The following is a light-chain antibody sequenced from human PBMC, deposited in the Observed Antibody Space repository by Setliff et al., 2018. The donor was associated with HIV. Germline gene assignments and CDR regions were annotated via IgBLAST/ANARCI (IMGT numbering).Light chain of an antibody. J-gene: IGLJ3*02. CDR1: SSDVGGYNY. Sequence: QSALTQPASVSGSPGQSITISCTGTSSDVGGYNYVSWYQQHPGKAPKLMISEVSNRPSGVSNRFSGSKSGNTASLTISGLQAEDEADYYCSSHTSSTTLWVFGGGTKVTVL. CDR2: EVS. CDR3: SSHTSSTTLWV. V-gene: IGLV2-14*01.